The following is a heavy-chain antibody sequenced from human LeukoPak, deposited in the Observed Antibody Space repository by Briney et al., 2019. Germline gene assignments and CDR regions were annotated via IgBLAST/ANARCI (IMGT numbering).Heavy chain of an antibody. CDR1: GFAFSVYA. CDR2: INANSGTT. V-gene: IGHV3-23*01. J-gene: IGHJ5*01. Sequence: GGSLRLSCTASGFAFSVYAMSWLRQPPGNGLEWVSTINANSGTTSYAASVRGRFTSSRDNSKNTLYLQLNTLRADDTATYYCAKPISGGLAVTADWFHPWGQGTLVVVSS. CDR3: AKPISGGLAVTADWFHP. D-gene: IGHD6-19*01.